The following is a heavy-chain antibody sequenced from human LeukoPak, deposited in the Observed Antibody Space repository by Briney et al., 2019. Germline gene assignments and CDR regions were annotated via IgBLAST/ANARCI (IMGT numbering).Heavy chain of an antibody. J-gene: IGHJ6*03. D-gene: IGHD6-13*01. CDR1: GFTFSNYA. Sequence: GGSLRLSCAASGFTFSNYAMSWVRQAPGKGLEGVSAISGSGDNTYYADSVKGRFTVSRDNSKNTLHLQMNSLRDEDTAVYYCAKAGTLDYYYYYMDVWGKGTTVTVSS. V-gene: IGHV3-23*01. CDR3: AKAGTLDYYYYYMDV. CDR2: ISGSGDNT.